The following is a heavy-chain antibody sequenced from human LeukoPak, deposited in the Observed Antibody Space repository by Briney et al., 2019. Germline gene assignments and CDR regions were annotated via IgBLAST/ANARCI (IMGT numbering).Heavy chain of an antibody. D-gene: IGHD3/OR15-3a*01. CDR3: VKDPGTGFSTGWFDP. CDR1: GFTFRSFA. J-gene: IGHJ5*02. V-gene: IGHV3-23*01. CDR2: ISGLVGRT. Sequence: GGSLRLSCAAPGFTFRSFAMNWVRQAPGKGLEWVSAISGLVGRTHYADSVKGRFTISRDNSRNTLYLQMNSLRVEDTATYYCVKDPGTGFSTGWFDPWGQGTLVTVSS.